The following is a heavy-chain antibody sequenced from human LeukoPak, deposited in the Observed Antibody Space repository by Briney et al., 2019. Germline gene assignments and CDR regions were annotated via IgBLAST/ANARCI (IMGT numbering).Heavy chain of an antibody. J-gene: IGHJ4*02. Sequence: GGSLRLSCETSGFTFGSHAMYWVRQAPGKGLEWVAGIFGSGGSPHYADSVKGRFTISRDNSRNTVYLQINSLRAEDTAVYYCGKTTVGYSSGQKPAWPVDYWGQGTLVTVSS. D-gene: IGHD5-18*01. CDR3: GKTTVGYSSGQKPAWPVDY. CDR2: IFGSGGSP. CDR1: GFTFGSHA. V-gene: IGHV3-23*01.